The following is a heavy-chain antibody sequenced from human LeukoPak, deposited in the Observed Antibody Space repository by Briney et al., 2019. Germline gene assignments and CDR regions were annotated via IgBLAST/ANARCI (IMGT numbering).Heavy chain of an antibody. V-gene: IGHV1-2*02. CDR3: ARMMVVAATRDY. CDR2: INPNSGGT. J-gene: IGHJ4*02. Sequence: EASVKVSCKASGYTFTGYYMHWVRQAPGQGLEWMGWINPNSGGTNYAQKFQGRVTMTRDTSISTAYMELSRLRSDDTAVYYCARMMVVAATRDYWGQGTLVTVSS. CDR1: GYTFTGYY. D-gene: IGHD2-15*01.